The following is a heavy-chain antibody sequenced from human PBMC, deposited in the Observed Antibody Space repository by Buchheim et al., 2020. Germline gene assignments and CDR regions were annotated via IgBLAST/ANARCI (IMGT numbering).Heavy chain of an antibody. J-gene: IGHJ4*02. V-gene: IGHV1-46*01. CDR1: GYTFTSYY. Sequence: QVQLVQSGAEVKKPGASVKVSCKASGYTFTSYYMHWVRQATGQGLEWMGIINPSGGSTSYAQKFQGRVTMTRDTSTSTVYMERSSLRSEDTAVYYCAIVGYYDDSSGHRHPFDYWGQGTL. CDR3: AIVGYYDDSSGHRHPFDY. CDR2: INPSGGST. D-gene: IGHD3-22*01.